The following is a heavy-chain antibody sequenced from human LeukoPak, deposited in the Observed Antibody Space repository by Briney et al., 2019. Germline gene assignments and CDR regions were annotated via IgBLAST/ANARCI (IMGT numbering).Heavy chain of an antibody. CDR2: IYSSGST. D-gene: IGHD1-14*01. CDR1: GGSISRFY. V-gene: IGHV4-4*09. J-gene: IGHJ4*02. Sequence: SETLSLTCTVSGGSISRFYWSWIRQPPGKGLEWIGYIYSSGSTNYNYSLKSRVTISVDTSKNQFSLRLSSVTAADTAVYYCARRPPSTGPLDYFDYWGQGTLVTVSS. CDR3: ARRPPSTGPLDYFDY.